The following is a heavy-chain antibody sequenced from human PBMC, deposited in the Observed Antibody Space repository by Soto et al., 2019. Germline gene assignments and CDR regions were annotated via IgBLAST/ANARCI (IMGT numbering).Heavy chain of an antibody. CDR3: ANDLAIIIAVAGYYYYYGMDV. Sequence: GGTLSLSCAGSGFTLNTYGMQWVLQAPGEGLEWVAVLPYDGSNICYVDSMNGRFTISIDHSKITLYLAMNSLRSEHPAVYYCANDLAIIIAVAGYYYYYGMDVWGQGTPVTVSS. CDR1: GFTLNTYG. CDR2: LPYDGSNI. D-gene: IGHD6-19*01. V-gene: IGHV3-30*18. J-gene: IGHJ6*02.